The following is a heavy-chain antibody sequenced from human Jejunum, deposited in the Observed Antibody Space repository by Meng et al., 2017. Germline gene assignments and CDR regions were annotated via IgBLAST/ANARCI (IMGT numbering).Heavy chain of an antibody. Sequence: QVKLQQWGAGLLTPSETLSLTCAVYGGSISDYYWTWIRQPPGKGLEWIGEINDSGSTNYNPSLKSRVTISVDTFKSQFYLRVSSVTAADTAVYYCARGNEYSNYGADFWGQGTLVTVSS. D-gene: IGHD4-11*01. CDR3: ARGNEYSNYGADF. V-gene: IGHV4-34*01. CDR2: INDSGST. CDR1: GGSISDYY. J-gene: IGHJ4*02.